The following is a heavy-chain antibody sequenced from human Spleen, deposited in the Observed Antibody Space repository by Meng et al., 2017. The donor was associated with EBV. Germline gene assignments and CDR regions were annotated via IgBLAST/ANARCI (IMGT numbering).Heavy chain of an antibody. CDR3: ARESGRGYTPDY. V-gene: IGHV1-69*01. D-gene: IGHD3-10*01. Sequence: HVECAQFVPEVKKPGSSVKVPCKTSGGAFSRSAISWVRPAPGQGLEWMGGLLPILGAPNYAETFQDRVTITADESTSTAYMELSSLTSEDTAVYYCARESGRGYTPDYWGQGTLVTVSS. CDR1: GGAFSRSA. J-gene: IGHJ4*02. CDR2: LLPILGAP.